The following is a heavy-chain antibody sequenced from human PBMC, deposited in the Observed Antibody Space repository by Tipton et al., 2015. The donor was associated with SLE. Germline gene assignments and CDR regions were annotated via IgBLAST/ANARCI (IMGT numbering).Heavy chain of an antibody. J-gene: IGHJ3*02. D-gene: IGHD6-13*01. CDR1: GFTFDDYG. V-gene: IGHV3-69-1*01. CDR3: ARDQIDLLVHGAFDI. Sequence: SLRLSCAASGFTFDDYGMSWVRQAPGKGLEWVSSITSLSYTYYTDSVKGRFTISRDNAKNSLYLQMNSLRAEDTAVYYCARDQIDLLVHGAFDIWGQGTMVTVSS. CDR2: ITSLSYT.